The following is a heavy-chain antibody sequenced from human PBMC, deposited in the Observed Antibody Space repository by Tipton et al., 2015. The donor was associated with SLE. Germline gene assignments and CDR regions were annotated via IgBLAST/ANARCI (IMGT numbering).Heavy chain of an antibody. Sequence: TLSLTCTVSGGSITTHYWTWIRQPAGKGLEWIGHVYTSGSTSYNPSLKSRVTISVDTSKNHFSLNLSSVTAADTAVYYCAKERGASASYRAFDIWGQGTMVTVSS. CDR3: AKERGASASYRAFDI. V-gene: IGHV4-4*07. D-gene: IGHD3-10*01. CDR1: GGSITTHY. CDR2: VYTSGST. J-gene: IGHJ3*02.